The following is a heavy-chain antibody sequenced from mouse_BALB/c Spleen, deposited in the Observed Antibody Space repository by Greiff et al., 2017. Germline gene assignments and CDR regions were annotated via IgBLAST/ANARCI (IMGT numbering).Heavy chain of an antibody. CDR3: ARQGLTDLAY. V-gene: IGHV5-9-3*01. CDR2: ISSGGSYT. Sequence: EVKLMESGGGLVKPGGSLKLSCAASGFTFSSYAMSWVRQTPEKRLEWVATISSGGSYTYYPDSVKGRFTISRDNAKNTLYLQMSSLRSEDTAMYYCARQGLTDLAYWGQGTLVTVSA. D-gene: IGHD4-1*01. CDR1: GFTFSSYA. J-gene: IGHJ3*01.